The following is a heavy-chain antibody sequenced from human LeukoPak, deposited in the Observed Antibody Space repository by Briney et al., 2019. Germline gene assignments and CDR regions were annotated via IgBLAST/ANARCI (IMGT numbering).Heavy chain of an antibody. Sequence: PGGSLRLSCAASGFTFDDYAMHWVRQAPGKGLEWVSGIFWNSGSIGYADSVKGRFTISRDNAKNSLYLQMNSLRAEDTALYYCAKDRYYYGSGDFDYWGQGTLVTVSS. J-gene: IGHJ4*02. CDR2: IFWNSGSI. V-gene: IGHV3-9*01. CDR1: GFTFDDYA. D-gene: IGHD3-10*01. CDR3: AKDRYYYGSGDFDY.